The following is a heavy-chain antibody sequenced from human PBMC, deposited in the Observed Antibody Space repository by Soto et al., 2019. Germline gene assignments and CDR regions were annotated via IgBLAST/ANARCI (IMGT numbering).Heavy chain of an antibody. V-gene: IGHV1-2*04. CDR1: GYSFTDYH. J-gene: IGHJ6*02. D-gene: IGHD2-8*01. CDR2: INPNSGGT. CDR3: ARGDSTDCSNGVCSFFYNHDMDV. Sequence: GASVKVSCKASGYSFTDYHIHWVRQAPGQGLEWLGRINPNSGGTSTAQKFQGWVTMTTDTSISTASMELTRLTSDDTAIYYCARGDSTDCSNGVCSFFYNHDMDVWGQGTTVTVSS.